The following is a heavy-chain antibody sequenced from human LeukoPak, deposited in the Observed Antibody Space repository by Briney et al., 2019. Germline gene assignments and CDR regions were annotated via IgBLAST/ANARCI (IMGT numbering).Heavy chain of an antibody. CDR1: AFTFSTDA. D-gene: IGHD1/OR15-1a*01. CDR2: IRDSGGST. CDR3: AIYNWNTVGY. V-gene: IGHV3-23*01. J-gene: IGHJ4*02. Sequence: RGCLRLSCATSAFTFSTDAISWVRQAPGEGLKWVSAIRDSGGSTYYAESVKGRFTISRDNSKNTLYLQMNSLRAEDTAVYYCAIYNWNTVGYWGQGTLVTVSS.